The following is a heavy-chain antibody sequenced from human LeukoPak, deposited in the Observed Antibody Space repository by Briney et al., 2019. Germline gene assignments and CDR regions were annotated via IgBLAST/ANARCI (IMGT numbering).Heavy chain of an antibody. J-gene: IGHJ4*02. Sequence: SETLSLTCAVYGGSFSGYYWSWIRQPPGKGLEWIGEINHSGSTNYNPTLKSRVTISVDTSKNQFSLKLSSVTAADTAVYYCARHLNYVWGSYRYFDYWGQGTLVTVSS. V-gene: IGHV4-34*01. D-gene: IGHD3-16*02. CDR1: GGSFSGYY. CDR3: ARHLNYVWGSYRYFDY. CDR2: INHSGST.